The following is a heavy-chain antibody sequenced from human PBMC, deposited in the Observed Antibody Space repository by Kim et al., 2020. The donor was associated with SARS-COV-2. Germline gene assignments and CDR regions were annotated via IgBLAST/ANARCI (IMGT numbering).Heavy chain of an antibody. V-gene: IGHV3-30*04. Sequence: GGSLRLSCAASGFTFSSYAMHWVRQAPGKGLEWVAVISYDGSNKYYADSVKGRFTISRDNSKNTLYLQMNSLRAEDTAVYYCARGRGLWFGELRNYYFDYWGQGTLVTVSS. CDR2: ISYDGSNK. D-gene: IGHD3-10*01. CDR1: GFTFSSYA. CDR3: ARGRGLWFGELRNYYFDY. J-gene: IGHJ4*02.